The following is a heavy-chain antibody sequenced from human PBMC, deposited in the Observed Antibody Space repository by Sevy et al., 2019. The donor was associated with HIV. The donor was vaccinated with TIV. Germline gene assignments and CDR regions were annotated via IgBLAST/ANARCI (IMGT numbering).Heavy chain of an antibody. V-gene: IGHV3-7*01. Sequence: GGSLRLSCAASGFTFGSYWMTWVRQAPGKGLEWVANIKEEGSGRFYVDSVRGRFTVSRDNAKKTLYLQMNNLRGEDTALYYCARLYSSSSGRGLDNWGQGALVTVSS. D-gene: IGHD6-6*01. CDR1: GFTFGSYW. J-gene: IGHJ4*02. CDR2: IKEEGSGR. CDR3: ARLYSSSSGRGLDN.